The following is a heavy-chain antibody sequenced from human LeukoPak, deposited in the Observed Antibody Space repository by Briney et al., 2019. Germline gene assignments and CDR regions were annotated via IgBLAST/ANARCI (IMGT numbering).Heavy chain of an antibody. J-gene: IGHJ3*02. D-gene: IGHD2-21*01. CDR2: LSSGGTT. V-gene: IGHV3-23*01. CDR3: AKDRAYPNDVFDI. CDR1: GFTLTTYA. Sequence: GGSLRLSCAVSGFTLTTYAMSWVRQAPGKGLEWVSDLSSGGTTWYADSVKGRFTISRDTSTSTLFLQMSSLRADDTALYCCAKDRAYPNDVFDIWGQGTMVTVS.